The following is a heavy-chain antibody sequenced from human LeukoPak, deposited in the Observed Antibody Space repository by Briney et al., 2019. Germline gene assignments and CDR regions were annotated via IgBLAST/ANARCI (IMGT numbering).Heavy chain of an antibody. V-gene: IGHV3-23*01. Sequence: GGSLRLSCAASGFSFNSYAMSWVRQAPGKGLEWVSAISASGGSANIADSVKGRFTISRDNARNTLYLQMNSLRAEDTALYYCAKVSEFSIVDRRALFDSWGQGTLVTVSS. CDR3: AKVSEFSIVDRRALFDS. D-gene: IGHD6-6*01. CDR2: ISASGGSA. J-gene: IGHJ4*02. CDR1: GFSFNSYA.